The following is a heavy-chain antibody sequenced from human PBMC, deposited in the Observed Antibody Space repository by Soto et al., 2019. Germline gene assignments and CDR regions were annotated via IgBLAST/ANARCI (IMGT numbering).Heavy chain of an antibody. CDR1: GYIFTSYY. CDR2: INPSGGTT. Sequence: ASVKVSCKTSGYIFTSYYIHWVRQAPGQGLEWMGIINPSGGTTTYAQKFQGRVTMTRDTSASTAYMELSSLRSEDTAVYYCVSCPQNCITTSPCCLFFDYWGQGTLVTVSS. J-gene: IGHJ4*02. V-gene: IGHV1-46*01. D-gene: IGHD2-2*01. CDR3: VSCPQNCITTSPCCLFFDY.